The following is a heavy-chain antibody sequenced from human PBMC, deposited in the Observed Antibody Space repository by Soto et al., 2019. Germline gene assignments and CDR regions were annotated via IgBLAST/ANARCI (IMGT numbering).Heavy chain of an antibody. J-gene: IGHJ6*02. V-gene: IGHV1-69*01. CDR2: IITMFGTA. Sequence: QVQLVQSGAEVKKPGSSVKVSCKASGGTFSSYGVTWVRQAPGQGLELMGGIITMFGTANYALRFQGRVTITADEFTSTAYMEVSSLRSEDTAVYYCARGGATWNPLYGMYVWGQGTTVNVSS. CDR1: GGTFSSYG. D-gene: IGHD1-1*01. CDR3: ARGGATWNPLYGMYV.